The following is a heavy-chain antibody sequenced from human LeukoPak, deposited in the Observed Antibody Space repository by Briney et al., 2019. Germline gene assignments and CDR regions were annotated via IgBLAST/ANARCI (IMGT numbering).Heavy chain of an antibody. V-gene: IGHV4-34*01. D-gene: IGHD3-16*02. Sequence: SETLSLTCTVSGGSISSYYWSWIRQFPGKGLEWIGEINHSGSTNYNPSLKSRVTISVDTSKNQFSLKLSSVTAADTAVYYCARGLIWMGVIGGSWFDPWGQGTLVTVSS. CDR2: INHSGST. CDR3: ARGLIWMGVIGGSWFDP. J-gene: IGHJ5*02. CDR1: GGSISSYY.